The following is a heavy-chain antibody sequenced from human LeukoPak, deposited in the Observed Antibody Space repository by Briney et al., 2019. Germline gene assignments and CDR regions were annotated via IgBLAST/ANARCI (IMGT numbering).Heavy chain of an antibody. J-gene: IGHJ4*02. Sequence: PGGSLRLSCAASGFTFSSYGMHWVRQAPGKGLEWVAVISYDGSNKYYADSVKGRFTISRGNSKNTLYLQMNSLRAEDTAVYYCARDLGELLPYYFDYWGQGTLVTVSS. V-gene: IGHV3-30*19. CDR3: ARDLGELLPYYFDY. CDR2: ISYDGSNK. CDR1: GFTFSSYG. D-gene: IGHD1-26*01.